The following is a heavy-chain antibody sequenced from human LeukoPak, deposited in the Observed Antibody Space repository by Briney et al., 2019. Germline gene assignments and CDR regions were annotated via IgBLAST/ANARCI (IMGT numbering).Heavy chain of an antibody. V-gene: IGHV4-34*01. Sequence: GSLRLSCAASGFTFSSYWMSWVRQPPGKGLEWIGEINHSGSSKYNASLKTRVSISVDTSTNQFSLRMNSVTAADTAVYYCVRGIRSWGRKVLDHWGQGTLVTVSS. CDR3: VRGIRSWGRKVLDH. J-gene: IGHJ4*02. CDR1: GFTFSSYW. CDR2: INHSGSS. D-gene: IGHD3-16*01.